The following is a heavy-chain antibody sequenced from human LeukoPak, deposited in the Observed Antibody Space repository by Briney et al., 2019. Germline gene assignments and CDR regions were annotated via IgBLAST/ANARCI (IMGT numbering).Heavy chain of an antibody. D-gene: IGHD2-2*01. J-gene: IGHJ4*02. CDR3: ARDGCSTTSCFDY. V-gene: IGHV3-33*01. CDR2: IWYDGSNQ. CDR1: GFPFSSYS. Sequence: GGSLRLSCAASGFPFSSYSMSWVRQAPGKGLEWVAFIWYDGSNQHYADSVKGRFTVSRDHSRNTVYLQMNSLRAEDTAVYYRARDGCSTTSCFDYWGQGTLVTVSS.